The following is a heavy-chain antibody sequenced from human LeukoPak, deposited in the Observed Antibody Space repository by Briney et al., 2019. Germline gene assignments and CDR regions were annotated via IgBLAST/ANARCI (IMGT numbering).Heavy chain of an antibody. CDR1: GFRFTSSR. CDR2: VYPGDSDT. CDR3: ARRSGPNYDC. Sequence: GESLQISCKTSGFRFTSSRIAWVRQMPGKGLEWMGIVYPGDSDTKYSPSFQGQVTFSADKSTSTAYLQWSSLKASDTAVYYCARRSGPNYDCWGQGTLVTVSS. J-gene: IGHJ4*02. V-gene: IGHV5-51*01. D-gene: IGHD2-15*01.